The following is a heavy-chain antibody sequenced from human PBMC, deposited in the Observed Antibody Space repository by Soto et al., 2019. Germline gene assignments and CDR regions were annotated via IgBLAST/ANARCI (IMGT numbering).Heavy chain of an antibody. CDR3: ARVHGLGELSLYPEGGALDL. V-gene: IGHV1-69*01. CDR2: IIPIFGTA. CDR1: GGTFSSYA. J-gene: IGHJ3*01. D-gene: IGHD3-16*02. Sequence: QVQLVQSGAEVKKPGSSVKVSCKASGGTFSSYAISWVRQAPGHGLEWMGGIIPIFGTANYAQKFQGRVTITADESTSTGYMELSSMRSEDTAVYYCARVHGLGELSLYPEGGALDLWGRGTMVTVSS.